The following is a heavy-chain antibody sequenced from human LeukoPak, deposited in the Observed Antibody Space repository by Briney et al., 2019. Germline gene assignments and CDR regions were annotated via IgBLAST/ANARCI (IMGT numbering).Heavy chain of an antibody. Sequence: PSETLSLTCTVSGGSISSGGYYWNWLRQHPGKGLEWIGYVYYSGSTYYNPSLKSRVTISVDTPKNQFSLKLSSVTAADTAVYYCARVRSDKTVTFDYWGQGTLVTVSS. V-gene: IGHV4-31*03. CDR2: VYYSGST. CDR1: GGSISSGGYY. CDR3: ARVRSDKTVTFDY. J-gene: IGHJ4*02. D-gene: IGHD4-11*01.